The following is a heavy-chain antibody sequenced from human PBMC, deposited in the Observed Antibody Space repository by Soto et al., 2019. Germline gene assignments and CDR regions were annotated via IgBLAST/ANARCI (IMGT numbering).Heavy chain of an antibody. CDR2: IYYSGST. J-gene: IGHJ4*02. CDR1: GGSISSGGYY. V-gene: IGHV4-31*03. CDR3: AVGTIFGVVIRYFDY. D-gene: IGHD3-3*01. Sequence: SETLSLPCTVSGGSISSGGYYWSWIRQHPGKGLEWIGYIYYSGSTYYNPSLKSRVTISVDTSKNQFSLKLSSVTAADTAVYYCAVGTIFGVVIRYFDYWGQGTLVTVS.